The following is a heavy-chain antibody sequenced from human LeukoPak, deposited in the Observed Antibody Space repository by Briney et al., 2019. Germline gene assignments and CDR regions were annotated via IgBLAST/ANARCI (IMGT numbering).Heavy chain of an antibody. Sequence: SETLSLTCTVSGGSISSGGYYWSWIRQHPGKGLEWIGYIYYSGSTYYNPSLKSRVTISVDTSKNQFSLKLSSVTAADTAVYYCARVLPPYSNWFDPWGQGTLDTVSS. J-gene: IGHJ5*02. V-gene: IGHV4-31*03. D-gene: IGHD4-11*01. CDR2: IYYSGST. CDR1: GGSISSGGYY. CDR3: ARVLPPYSNWFDP.